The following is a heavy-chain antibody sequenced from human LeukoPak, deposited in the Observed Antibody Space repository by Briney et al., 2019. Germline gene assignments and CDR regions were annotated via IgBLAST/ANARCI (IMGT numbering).Heavy chain of an antibody. J-gene: IGHJ4*02. CDR2: ISGSTNYI. V-gene: IGHV3-21*01. D-gene: IGHD3-10*01. CDR1: GFTFSGYS. Sequence: PGGSLRLSCAASGFTFSGYSMHWVRHFPGKGLEWVSSISGSTNYIYYADSVKGRFTISRDNAKNSLYLQMNSLRAEDTAVYYCASYKRSVGYFDYWGQGTLVTVSS. CDR3: ASYKRSVGYFDY.